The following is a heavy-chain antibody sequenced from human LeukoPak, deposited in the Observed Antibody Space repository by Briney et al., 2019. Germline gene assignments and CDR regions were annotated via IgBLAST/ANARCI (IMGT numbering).Heavy chain of an antibody. CDR1: GYTFTAHY. Sequence: ASVKVSCKTSGYTFTAHYIHWVRQAPGQGLEWMGWINPNSDGTSYAEKFQGRVTMTRDTSASTAYMELSSLRSEDTAVYYCARGGQWELLDYWGQGTLVTVSS. CDR2: INPNSDGT. J-gene: IGHJ4*02. CDR3: ARGGQWELLDY. V-gene: IGHV1-2*02. D-gene: IGHD1-26*01.